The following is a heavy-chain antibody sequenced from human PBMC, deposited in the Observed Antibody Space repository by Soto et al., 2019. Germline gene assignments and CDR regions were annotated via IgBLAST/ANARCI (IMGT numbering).Heavy chain of an antibody. CDR1: GYTFTGYY. Sequence: GASVKVSCKASGYTFTGYYMHWVRQAPGQGLEWMGWINPNSGGTNYAQKFQGRVTMTRDTSISTAYMELSRLRSDDTAVYYCARLYYYDSSGRGHWFDPWGQGTLVTVSS. J-gene: IGHJ5*02. CDR3: ARLYYYDSSGRGHWFDP. D-gene: IGHD3-22*01. CDR2: INPNSGGT. V-gene: IGHV1-2*02.